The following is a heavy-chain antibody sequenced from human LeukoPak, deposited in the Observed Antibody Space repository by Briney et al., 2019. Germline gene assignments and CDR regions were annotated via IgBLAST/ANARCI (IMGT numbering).Heavy chain of an antibody. J-gene: IGHJ4*02. CDR1: GYTFTGYY. V-gene: IGHV1-2*04. D-gene: IGHD3-22*01. CDR2: INPNSGGT. Sequence: PAASVKVSCKASGYTFTGYYMHWVRQAPGQGLEWMGWINPNSGGTNYAQKFQGWVTMTRDTSISTAYMELSRLRSDDTAVYYCARSVITYYYDSSTTFDYWGQGTLVTVSS. CDR3: ARSVITYYYDSSTTFDY.